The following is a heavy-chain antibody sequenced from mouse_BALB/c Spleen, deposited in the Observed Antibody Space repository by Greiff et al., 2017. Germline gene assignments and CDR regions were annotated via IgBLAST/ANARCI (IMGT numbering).Heavy chain of an antibody. CDR2: ISSGSSTI. CDR1: GFTFSSFG. Sequence: EVQGVESGGGLVQPGGSRKLSCAASGFTFSSFGMHWVRQAPEKGLEWVAYISSGSSTIYYADTVKGRFTISRDNPKNTLFLQMTSLRSEDTAMYYCARSGGYYAMDDWGQGTSVTVSS. J-gene: IGHJ4*01. V-gene: IGHV5-17*02. D-gene: IGHD3-2*02. CDR3: ARSGGYYAMDD.